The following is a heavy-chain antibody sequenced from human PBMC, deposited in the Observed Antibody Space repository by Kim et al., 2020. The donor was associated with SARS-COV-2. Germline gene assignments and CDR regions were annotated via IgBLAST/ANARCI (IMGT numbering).Heavy chain of an antibody. CDR3: ARYYYDISGYYWAPGYFDL. J-gene: IGHJ2*01. CDR1: GDSISSYY. D-gene: IGHD3-22*01. V-gene: IGHV4-59*08. Sequence: SETLSLTCTVSGDSISSYYWSWIRQPPGKGLEWIGCIYDTGSTNYNPSLKSRVTVSVDTSKNLFSLKLNSVTAADTAVYYCARYYYDISGYYWAPGYFDLWGRGTLVTVSS. CDR2: IYDTGST.